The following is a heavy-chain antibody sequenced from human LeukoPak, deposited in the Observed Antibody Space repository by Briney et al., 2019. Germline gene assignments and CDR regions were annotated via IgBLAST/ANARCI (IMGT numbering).Heavy chain of an antibody. Sequence: GASVKVSCKASVSTFSSYVISWVRQAPGQGLEWMGGIIPIFGTANYAQKFQGRVTITADESTSTAYMELSSLRSEDTAVYYCAREVEFWRDYYYMDVWGKGTTVTVSS. D-gene: IGHD3-3*01. V-gene: IGHV1-69*13. CDR2: IIPIFGTA. CDR1: VSTFSSYV. CDR3: AREVEFWRDYYYMDV. J-gene: IGHJ6*03.